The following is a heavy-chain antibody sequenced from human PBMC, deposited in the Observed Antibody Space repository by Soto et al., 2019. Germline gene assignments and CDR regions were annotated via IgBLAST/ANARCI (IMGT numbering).Heavy chain of an antibody. V-gene: IGHV3-48*01. CDR1: GFTFSSYS. D-gene: IGHD5-18*01. J-gene: IGHJ4*02. Sequence: EVQLVESGGGLVQPGGSLRLSCAASGFTFSSYSMNWVRQAPGKGLEWVSYISSSSSTIYYADSVKGRFTISRDNAKNSLYLQMNSLRAEDTAVYYCARDGGYSYGSFDYWGQGTLVTVPS. CDR2: ISSSSSTI. CDR3: ARDGGYSYGSFDY.